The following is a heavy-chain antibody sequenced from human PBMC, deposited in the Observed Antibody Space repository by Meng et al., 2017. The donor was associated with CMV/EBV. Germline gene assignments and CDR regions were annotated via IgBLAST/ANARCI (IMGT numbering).Heavy chain of an antibody. CDR2: ISYDGSNK. CDR1: GFTFSSYA. D-gene: IGHD3-10*01. CDR3: ARAFIPYGPGSGDAFDI. Sequence: GGSLRLSCAASGFTFSSYAMHWVRQAPGKGLEWVAVISYDGSNKYYADSVKGRFTISRDNSKNTLYLQMNSLRAEDTAVYYCARAFIPYGPGSGDAFDIWGQGTMVTVSS. V-gene: IGHV3-30*04. J-gene: IGHJ3*02.